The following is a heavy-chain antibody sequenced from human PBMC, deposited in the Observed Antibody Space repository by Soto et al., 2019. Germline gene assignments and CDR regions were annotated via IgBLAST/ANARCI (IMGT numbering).Heavy chain of an antibody. Sequence: QLQLQESGSGLVKPSQTLSLTCAVSGGSISSGGYSWSWIRQPPGKGLEWIGYIYHSGSTYYNPSLKGRVTLEVDRSKNQSALKLSSVTAADTAVYYSAPAPGPYWGQRTLVTVSA. D-gene: IGHD2-8*02. CDR1: GGSISSGGYS. V-gene: IGHV4-30-2*01. CDR3: APAPGPY. J-gene: IGHJ4*02. CDR2: IYHSGST.